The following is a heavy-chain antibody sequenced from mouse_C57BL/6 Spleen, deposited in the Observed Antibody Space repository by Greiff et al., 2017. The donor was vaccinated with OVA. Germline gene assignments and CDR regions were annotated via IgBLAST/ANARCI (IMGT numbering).Heavy chain of an antibody. CDR1: GYSITSGYY. CDR3: ARVPLYGSSYGYWYFDV. Sequence: EVHLVESGPGLVKPSQSLSLTCSVTGYSITSGYYWNWIRQFPGNKLEWMGYISYDGSNNYNPSLKNRISITRDTSKNQFFLKLNSVTTEDTATYYCARVPLYGSSYGYWYFDVWGTGTTVTVSS. D-gene: IGHD1-1*01. CDR2: ISYDGSN. V-gene: IGHV3-6*01. J-gene: IGHJ1*03.